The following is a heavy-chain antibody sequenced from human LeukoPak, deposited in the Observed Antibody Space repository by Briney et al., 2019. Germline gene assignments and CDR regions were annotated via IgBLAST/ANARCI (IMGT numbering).Heavy chain of an antibody. CDR3: ARVWFGEFMGWFDP. D-gene: IGHD3-10*01. CDR1: GGSISSSNW. V-gene: IGHV4-4*02. J-gene: IGHJ5*02. CDR2: IYHSGST. Sequence: SETLSLTCAVSGGSISSSNWWSWVRRPPGKGLEWIGEIYHSGSTNYNPSLKSRVTISVDKSKNQFSLKLSSVTAADTAVYYCARVWFGEFMGWFDPWGQGTLVTVSS.